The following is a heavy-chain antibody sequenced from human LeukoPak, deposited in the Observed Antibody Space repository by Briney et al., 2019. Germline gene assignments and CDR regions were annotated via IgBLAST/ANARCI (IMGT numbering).Heavy chain of an antibody. D-gene: IGHD3-10*01. CDR1: GFTFSSYA. CDR2: ISGSGGST. V-gene: IGHV3-23*01. J-gene: IGHJ4*02. CDR3: AKDLSKSRITMVRGVPSPSDY. Sequence: GGSLRLSCAASGFTFSSYAMSWVRQAPGKGLEWVSAISGSGGSTYYADSVKGRFTISRDNSKYTLYLQMNSLRAEDTAVYYCAKDLSKSRITMVRGVPSPSDYWGQGTLVTVSS.